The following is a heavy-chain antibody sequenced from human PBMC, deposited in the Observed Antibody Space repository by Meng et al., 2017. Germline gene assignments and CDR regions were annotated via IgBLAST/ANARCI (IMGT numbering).Heavy chain of an antibody. V-gene: IGHV4-34*01. D-gene: IGHD2-21*02. CDR1: GGSFSGYY. J-gene: IGHJ4*02. CDR3: ARDTVEAYCGGDCCPLGY. Sequence: QLQRQESGPGLVKPPETLSPTCTVYGGSFSGYYWSWIRQPPGKGLEWIGEINHSGSTNYNPSLKSRATISVDTSKNQFSLKLSSVTAADTAVYYCARDTVEAYCGGDCCPLGYWGQGTLVTVSS. CDR2: INHSGST.